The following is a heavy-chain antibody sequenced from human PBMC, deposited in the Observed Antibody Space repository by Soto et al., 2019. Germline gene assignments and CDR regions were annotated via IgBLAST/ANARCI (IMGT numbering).Heavy chain of an antibody. J-gene: IGHJ4*02. V-gene: IGHV4-31*03. CDR3: ARVEGSSYYFRHDC. D-gene: IGHD1-26*01. Sequence: SETLSLTCTVSGGSISSGSYHWSLIRQHPGKGLEWIGNIYYSGSSYYNPSRKSRATISIDTSKDQFSLRLGSVTAADTAVYYCARVEGSSYYFRHDCWGRGTLVTVSS. CDR1: GGSISSGSYH. CDR2: IYYSGSS.